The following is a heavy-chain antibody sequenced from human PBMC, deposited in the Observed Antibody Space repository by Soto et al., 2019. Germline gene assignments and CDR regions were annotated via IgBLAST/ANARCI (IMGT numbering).Heavy chain of an antibody. Sequence: ASVKVSCKASGYTFTSYGISWVRQAPGQGLEWMGWISAYNGNTNYAQKLQGRVTMTTDTSTSTAYMELRSLRSDDTAVYYCARSNGDYVEKGIDYWGQGTLVTVSS. CDR2: ISAYNGNT. J-gene: IGHJ4*02. CDR1: GYTFTSYG. V-gene: IGHV1-18*01. D-gene: IGHD4-17*01. CDR3: ARSNGDYVEKGIDY.